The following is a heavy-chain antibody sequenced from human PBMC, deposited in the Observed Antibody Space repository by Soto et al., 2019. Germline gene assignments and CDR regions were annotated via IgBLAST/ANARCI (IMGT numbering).Heavy chain of an antibody. CDR2: IWYDGSNK. V-gene: IGHV3-33*03. J-gene: IGHJ4*02. Sequence: QVQLVESGGGVVQPGRSLRLSCAASGFIFNEYGMHWVRQAPGKGLEWVAVIWYDGSNKYYADSVKGRFTFSRDNSKNTMSVQMNSLRVEDTAVYYCARWGCSGSNCNLNQRSFDLWGQETLVTVSS. D-gene: IGHD2-15*01. CDR1: GFIFNEYG. CDR3: ARWGCSGSNCNLNQRSFDL.